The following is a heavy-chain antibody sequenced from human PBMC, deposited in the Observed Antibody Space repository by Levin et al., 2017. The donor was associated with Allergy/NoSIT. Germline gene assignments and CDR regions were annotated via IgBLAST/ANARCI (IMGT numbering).Heavy chain of an antibody. CDR3: AKEMGYYYDRAIDY. CDR1: GFTFSSYA. Sequence: GESLKISCAASGFTFSSYAMSWVRQAPGKGLEWVSAISGSGGSTYYADSVKGRFTISRDNSKNTLYLQMNSLRAEDTAVYYCAKEMGYYYDRAIDYWGQGTLVTVSS. D-gene: IGHD3-22*01. V-gene: IGHV3-23*01. CDR2: ISGSGGST. J-gene: IGHJ4*02.